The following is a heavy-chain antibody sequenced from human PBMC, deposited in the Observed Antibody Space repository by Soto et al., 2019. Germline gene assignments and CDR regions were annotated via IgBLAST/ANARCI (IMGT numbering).Heavy chain of an antibody. CDR1: GGTFSSYA. Sequence: RASVKVSCKASGGTFSSYAISWVRQAPGQGLEWMGWISAYNGNTNYAQKLQGRVTMTTDTSTSTAYMELRSLRSDDTAVYYCARDLGPRWWNYDYWGQGTMVTVPS. D-gene: IGHD1-7*01. J-gene: IGHJ4*02. CDR3: ARDLGPRWWNYDY. CDR2: ISAYNGNT. V-gene: IGHV1-18*01.